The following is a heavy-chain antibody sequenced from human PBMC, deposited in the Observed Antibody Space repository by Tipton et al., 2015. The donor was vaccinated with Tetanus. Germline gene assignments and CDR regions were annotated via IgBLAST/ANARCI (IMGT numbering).Heavy chain of an antibody. J-gene: IGHJ6*02. CDR2: IKPDGSEK. CDR3: AKYDSSGFGCYYGLDV. CDR1: GFTFSSYW. Sequence: SLRLSCAASGFTFSSYWMSWVRQAPGKGLEWVANIKPDGSEKYYADSVKGRLTISRDNAKNSLYLQMTSLRADDTAVYYCAKYDSSGFGCYYGLDVWGQGTTVTVS. V-gene: IGHV3-7*03. D-gene: IGHD3-22*01.